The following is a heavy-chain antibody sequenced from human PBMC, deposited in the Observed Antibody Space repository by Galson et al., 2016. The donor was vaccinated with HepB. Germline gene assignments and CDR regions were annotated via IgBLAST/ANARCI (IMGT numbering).Heavy chain of an antibody. D-gene: IGHD2/OR15-2a*01. CDR3: VRQFRSEEYPRAIDY. J-gene: IGHJ4*02. V-gene: IGHV4-39*01. Sequence: SETLSLTCSVSGDSISRTNYYWGWIRQPPGKGLEWISTTYYSGFTYYNPSLKSRVSISVDTSKNQFSLRLSSVSAADTAVYYCVRQFRSEEYPRAIDYWGQETLVTVSS. CDR1: GDSISRTNYY. CDR2: TYYSGFT.